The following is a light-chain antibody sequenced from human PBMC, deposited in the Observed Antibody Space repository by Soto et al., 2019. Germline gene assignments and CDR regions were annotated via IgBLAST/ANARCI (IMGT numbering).Light chain of an antibody. CDR3: QQADSFPIT. Sequence: DLQMTQSPSSVSASVGDRVTITCRASQGIYNWLAWYQHKPGKAPQLLIHSATTLQSGVPSRFSGSGFGTDFTLTISSLQPEDFATYYCQQADSFPITFGQGTRLEVE. CDR1: QGIYNW. CDR2: SAT. J-gene: IGKJ5*01. V-gene: IGKV1-12*01.